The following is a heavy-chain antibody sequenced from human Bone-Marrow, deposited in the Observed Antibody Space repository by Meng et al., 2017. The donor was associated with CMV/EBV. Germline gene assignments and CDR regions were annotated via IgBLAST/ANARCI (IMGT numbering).Heavy chain of an antibody. CDR3: AREDFWSGYYSYYYYYYGMDV. D-gene: IGHD3-3*01. V-gene: IGHV3-7*01. CDR1: GFTLSSYW. CDR2: IKQDGSEK. J-gene: IGHJ6*02. Sequence: GGSLRLSCAASGFTLSSYWMSWVRQAPGKGLEWVANIKQDGSEKYYVDSVKGRFTISRDNAKNSLYLQMNSLRAEDTAVYYCAREDFWSGYYSYYYYYYGMDVWGQGTTVTVSS.